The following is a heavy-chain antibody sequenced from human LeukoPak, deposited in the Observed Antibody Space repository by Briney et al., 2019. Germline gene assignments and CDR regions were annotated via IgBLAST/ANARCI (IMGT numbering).Heavy chain of an antibody. D-gene: IGHD6-6*01. J-gene: IGHJ4*02. CDR1: GYSISSGYY. Sequence: SETLSLTCAVSGYSISSGYYWGWIRQPPGKGLEWIGSICHSGSTYYNPSLKSRVTISVDTSKNQFSLKLSSVTAADTAVYYCARHSEQLVLLDYWGQGTLVTVSS. CDR3: ARHSEQLVLLDY. V-gene: IGHV4-38-2*01. CDR2: ICHSGST.